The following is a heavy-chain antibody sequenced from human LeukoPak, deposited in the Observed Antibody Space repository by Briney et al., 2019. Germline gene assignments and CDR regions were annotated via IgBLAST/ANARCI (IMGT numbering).Heavy chain of an antibody. Sequence: GGSLRLSYAASGFTFSSYAMGWVRQAPGKGLEWVSVISGSGDVTYYADSVKGRFTISRDNSKNTLYLQMNSLRAEDTAVYYCANDIVVVPAAPTSHFDYWGQGTLVTVSS. CDR3: ANDIVVVPAAPTSHFDY. D-gene: IGHD2-2*01. CDR2: ISGSGDVT. CDR1: GFTFSSYA. V-gene: IGHV3-23*01. J-gene: IGHJ4*02.